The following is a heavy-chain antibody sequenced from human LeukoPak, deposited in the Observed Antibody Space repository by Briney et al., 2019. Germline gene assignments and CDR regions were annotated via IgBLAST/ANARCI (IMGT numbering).Heavy chain of an antibody. D-gene: IGHD4-17*01. CDR3: ARTSVNSLWDDAFDI. CDR2: INQDGSEK. V-gene: IGHV3-7*05. J-gene: IGHJ3*02. Sequence: GGSLRLSCEASEFIFSKYWMSWVRQAPGKGRDWVARINQDGSEKDSVDSVKGRFTISRDNAKNSLYLQMNTLRAEDTAVYYCARTSVNSLWDDAFDIWGQGTMVTVSS. CDR1: EFIFSKYW.